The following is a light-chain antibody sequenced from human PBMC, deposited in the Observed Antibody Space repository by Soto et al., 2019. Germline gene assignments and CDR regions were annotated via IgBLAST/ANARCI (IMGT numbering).Light chain of an antibody. CDR2: GAS. CDR3: QQYSDLPMT. Sequence: DIVLTQSPGALSLSPGVISILSYSSSQTVNNNYLAWWQQKPGQAPRLLIYGASRRATGIPDRFSGSASGTDFTLTISRLEPEDFAVYFCQQYSDLPMTFGQGTRLEI. V-gene: IGKV3-20*01. CDR1: QTVNNNY. J-gene: IGKJ5*01.